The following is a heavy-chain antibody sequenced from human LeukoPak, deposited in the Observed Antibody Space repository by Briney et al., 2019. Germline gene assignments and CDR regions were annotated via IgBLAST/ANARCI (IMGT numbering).Heavy chain of an antibody. CDR2: INPSGGNT. Sequence: ASVKVSCKASGGTFSSYAISWVRQAPGQGLERMGIINPSGGNTNYAQKFQGRVTMTRDTSTSTVYMELSSLRSEDTAVYYCARGDHVRIYAESSFDIWGQGTMVTVSS. CDR1: GGTFSSYA. V-gene: IGHV1-46*01. CDR3: ARGDHVRIYAESSFDI. J-gene: IGHJ3*02. D-gene: IGHD5/OR15-5a*01.